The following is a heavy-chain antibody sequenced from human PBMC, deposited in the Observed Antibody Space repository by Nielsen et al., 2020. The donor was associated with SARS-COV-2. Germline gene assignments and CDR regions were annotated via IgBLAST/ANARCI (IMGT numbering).Heavy chain of an antibody. J-gene: IGHJ3*02. D-gene: IGHD3-16*02. V-gene: IGHV3-23*01. CDR1: GFTFSSYA. CDR3: TTLKFGGVIVIRAFDI. CDR2: ISGSGGST. Sequence: GESLKISCAASGFTFSSYAMSWVRQAPGKGLEWVSAISGSGGSTYYADSVKGRFTISRDNSKNTLYLQMNSLKTEDTAVYYCTTLKFGGVIVIRAFDIWGQGTMVTVSS.